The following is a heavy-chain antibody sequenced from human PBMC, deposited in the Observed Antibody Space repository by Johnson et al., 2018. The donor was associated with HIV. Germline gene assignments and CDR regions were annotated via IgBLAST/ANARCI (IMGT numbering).Heavy chain of an antibody. J-gene: IGHJ3*02. CDR1: GFTFSSYA. V-gene: IGHV3-30*04. CDR3: AKAGAVAGPGIDAFDI. Sequence: QVQLVESGGGVVQPGRSLRLSCAASGFTFSSYAMHWVRQAPGKGLEWVAVISYDGRNKYYADSVKGRFTISRDNSKNTLYLQMNSLRAEDTAVYYCAKAGAVAGPGIDAFDIWGQGTMVTVSS. CDR2: ISYDGRNK. D-gene: IGHD6-19*01.